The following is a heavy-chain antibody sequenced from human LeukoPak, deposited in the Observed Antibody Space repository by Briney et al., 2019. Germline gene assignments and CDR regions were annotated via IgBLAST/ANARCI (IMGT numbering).Heavy chain of an antibody. CDR3: ARESRGSYANDY. CDR2: IIPILGIA. D-gene: IGHD1-26*01. V-gene: IGHV1-69*04. J-gene: IGHJ4*02. CDR1: GGTFSSYA. Sequence: ASVKVSCKASGGTFSSYAISWVRQAPGQGLEWMGRIIPILGIANDAQKFQGRVTITADRSTSTAYMELSSLRSEDTAVYYCARESRGSYANDYWGQGTLVTVSS.